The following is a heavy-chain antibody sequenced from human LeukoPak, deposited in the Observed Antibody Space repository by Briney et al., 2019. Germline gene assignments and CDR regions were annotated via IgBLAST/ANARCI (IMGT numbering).Heavy chain of an antibody. J-gene: IGHJ4*02. CDR3: ARDSDYYDSSGYPHFDY. Sequence: RPGGSLRLSCAASGFTFSSYEMNWVRQAPGKGLEWVSYISSSGSTIYYADSVKGRFTISRDNAKNSLYLQMNSLRAEDTAVYYCARDSDYYDSSGYPHFDYWGQGTLVTVSS. CDR1: GFTFSSYE. CDR2: ISSSGSTI. D-gene: IGHD3-22*01. V-gene: IGHV3-48*03.